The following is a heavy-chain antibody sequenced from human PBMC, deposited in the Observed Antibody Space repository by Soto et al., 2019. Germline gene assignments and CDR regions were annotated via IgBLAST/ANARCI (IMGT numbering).Heavy chain of an antibody. D-gene: IGHD2-2*02. CDR1: GYSISSGYY. Sequence: SETLSLTCAVSGYSISSGYYWGWIRQPPGKGLEWIGSIYHSGSTYYNPSLKSRVTISVDTSKNQFSLKLSSVTAADTAVYYCARGFLYPNWFDPWGQGTLVTVSS. V-gene: IGHV4-38-2*01. CDR3: ARGFLYPNWFDP. CDR2: IYHSGST. J-gene: IGHJ5*02.